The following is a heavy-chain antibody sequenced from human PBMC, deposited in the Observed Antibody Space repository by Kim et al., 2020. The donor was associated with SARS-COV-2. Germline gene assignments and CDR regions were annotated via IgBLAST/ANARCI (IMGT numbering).Heavy chain of an antibody. V-gene: IGHV3-48*03. CDR2: IRSSGGTI. Sequence: GGSLRLSCVTSGFTFSSYEMNWVRQAPGKGLEWVSHIRSSGGTIYYADSLKGRFTISRDNAKNSLYLQMNSLRAEDTAVYYCARGSSSRYGMDVWGQGTAVTVSS. D-gene: IGHD6-13*01. CDR1: GFTFSSYE. CDR3: ARGSSSRYGMDV. J-gene: IGHJ6*02.